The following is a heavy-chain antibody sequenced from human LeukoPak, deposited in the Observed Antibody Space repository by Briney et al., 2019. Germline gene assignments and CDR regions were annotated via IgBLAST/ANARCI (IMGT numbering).Heavy chain of an antibody. D-gene: IGHD6-19*01. CDR1: GFTFSSYA. CDR3: TTVYSSGWYEGHFDY. J-gene: IGHJ4*02. Sequence: GRSLRLSCAASGFTFSSYAMHWVRQAPGKGLEWVGRIKSKTDGGTTDYAAPVKGRFTISRDDSKNTLYLQMNSLKTEDTAVYYCTTVYSSGWYEGHFDYWGQGTLVTVSS. CDR2: IKSKTDGGTT. V-gene: IGHV3-15*01.